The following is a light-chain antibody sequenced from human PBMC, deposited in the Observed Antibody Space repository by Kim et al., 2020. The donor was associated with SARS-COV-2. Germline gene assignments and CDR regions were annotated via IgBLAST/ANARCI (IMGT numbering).Light chain of an antibody. V-gene: IGLV2-14*03. CDR3: SSYTSSTVV. CDR1: SSDVGGYNY. Sequence: PGQSITLSCTGTSSDVGGYNYVSWYQQHPGKAPNLMIYDVSNRPSGVSNRFSGSKSGNTASLTISGLQAEDEADYYCSSYTSSTVVFGGGTQLTVL. J-gene: IGLJ2*01. CDR2: DVS.